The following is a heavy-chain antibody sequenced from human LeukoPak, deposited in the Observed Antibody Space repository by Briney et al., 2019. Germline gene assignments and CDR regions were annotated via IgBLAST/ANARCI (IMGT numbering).Heavy chain of an antibody. V-gene: IGHV3-33*06. CDR2: IWYDGSNK. J-gene: IGHJ4*02. D-gene: IGHD3-10*01. CDR3: AKASGSYYHHHFDY. CDR1: GFTFSSYG. Sequence: GRSLRLSCAASGFTFSSYGMHWVRQAPGKGLEWVAVIWYDGSNKYYADSVKGRFTISRDNSKNTLYLQMNSLRAEDTAVYYCAKASGSYYHHHFDYWAREPWSPSPQ.